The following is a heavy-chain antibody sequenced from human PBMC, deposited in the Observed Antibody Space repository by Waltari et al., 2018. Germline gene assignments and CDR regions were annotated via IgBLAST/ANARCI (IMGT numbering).Heavy chain of an antibody. Sequence: EVQLVESGGGLIQPGGSLRLSCAASGFTVSSNYMSWVRQAPGKGLEVVSVIYSGGSTYYADSVKGRFTISRDNSKNTLYLQMNSLRAEDTAVYYCARDRGIAVAGFDYWGQGTLVTVSS. CDR3: ARDRGIAVAGFDY. J-gene: IGHJ4*02. CDR2: IYSGGST. D-gene: IGHD6-19*01. CDR1: GFTVSSNY. V-gene: IGHV3-53*01.